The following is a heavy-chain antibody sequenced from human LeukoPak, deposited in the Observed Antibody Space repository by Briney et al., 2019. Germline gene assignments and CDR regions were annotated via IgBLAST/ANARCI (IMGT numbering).Heavy chain of an antibody. J-gene: IGHJ4*02. D-gene: IGHD3-22*01. CDR1: GFTFSSYW. CDR3: AKGGYDSSGYYSLFDY. V-gene: IGHV3-43*01. Sequence: GGSLRLSCAASGFTFSSYWMSWVRQAPGKGLEWVSLISWDGGSTYYADSVKGRFTISRDNSKNSLYLQMNSLRTEDTALYYCAKGGYDSSGYYSLFDYWGQGTLVTASS. CDR2: ISWDGGST.